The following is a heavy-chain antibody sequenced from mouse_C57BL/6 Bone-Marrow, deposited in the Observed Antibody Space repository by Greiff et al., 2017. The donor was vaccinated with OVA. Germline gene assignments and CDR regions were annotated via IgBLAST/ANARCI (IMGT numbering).Heavy chain of an antibody. J-gene: IGHJ1*03. D-gene: IGHD1-1*01. V-gene: IGHV2-5*01. CDR1: GFSLTSYG. CDR2: IWRGGST. Sequence: VQLVESGPGLVQPSQSLSITCTVSGFSLTSYGVHWVRQSPGKGLEWLGVIWRGGSTDYNAAFMSRLSITKDNSKSQVFFKMNSLQADDTAIYYCAKKDYYGSSWYFDVWGTGTTVTVSS. CDR3: AKKDYYGSSWYFDV.